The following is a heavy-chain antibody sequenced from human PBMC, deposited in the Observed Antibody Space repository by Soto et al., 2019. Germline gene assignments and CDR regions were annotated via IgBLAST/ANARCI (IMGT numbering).Heavy chain of an antibody. V-gene: IGHV3-23*01. Sequence: PGGSLRLSCAASGFTFSSYAMSWVRQAPGKGLEWVSGISGSGGITYYADSVKGRFTISRDNAKNSLNLQMNSLRAEDTAVYYCARDVGSGYDIAPGYWGQGTLVTVS. CDR1: GFTFSSYA. CDR2: ISGSGGIT. D-gene: IGHD5-12*01. J-gene: IGHJ4*02. CDR3: ARDVGSGYDIAPGY.